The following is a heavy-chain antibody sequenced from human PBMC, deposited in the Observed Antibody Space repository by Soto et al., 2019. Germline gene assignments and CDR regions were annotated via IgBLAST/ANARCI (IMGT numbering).Heavy chain of an antibody. J-gene: IGHJ4*02. Sequence: QVQLVQSGAEVKKPGASVKVSCKASGYTFSSYGINWVRQAPGQGLEWMGWISAYNGNTNYAQKVQGRVTMTTDTSTSTAHMELISLRSDDTAVYFFERVLTATVFDYWGQGTLVTVSS. CDR3: ERVLTATVFDY. CDR2: ISAYNGNT. V-gene: IGHV1-18*01. CDR1: GYTFSSYG. D-gene: IGHD4-4*01.